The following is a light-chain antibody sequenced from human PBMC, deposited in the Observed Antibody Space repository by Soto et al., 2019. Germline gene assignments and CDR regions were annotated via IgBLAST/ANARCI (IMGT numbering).Light chain of an antibody. J-gene: IGKJ1*01. CDR2: DAS. CDR3: QQYDSFSKT. CDR1: QSIRSW. V-gene: IGKV1-5*01. Sequence: DIQMTQSPSTLSASVGDRVTITCRASQSIRSWLAWYQQKPGKAPQLLIYDASNLEGGVPSRFSGSGSGTEFTLTISSLQPDDFATYYCQQYDSFSKTFGRGTKVEVK.